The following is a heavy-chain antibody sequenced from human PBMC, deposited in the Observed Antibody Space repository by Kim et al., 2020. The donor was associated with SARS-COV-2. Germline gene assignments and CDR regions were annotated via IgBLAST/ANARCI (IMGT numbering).Heavy chain of an antibody. CDR3: AKERGYSGYDVDY. J-gene: IGHJ4*02. Sequence: YAASVKGRFTISRDNSKNTLYLQMNSRGAEDTAVYYCAKERGYSGYDVDYWGQGTLVTVSS. V-gene: IGHV3-23*01. D-gene: IGHD5-12*01.